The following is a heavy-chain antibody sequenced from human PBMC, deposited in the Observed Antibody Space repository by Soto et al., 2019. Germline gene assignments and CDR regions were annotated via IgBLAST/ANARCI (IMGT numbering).Heavy chain of an antibody. D-gene: IGHD3-3*01. CDR3: AKREDYDFSSGYYPASHHYDMDV. J-gene: IGHJ6*04. V-gene: IGHV3-23*01. Sequence: VGSLRLSSTASGFNFISYAMSWVRQAPGKGLEWVSAIIGSGGSTYYADSVKGRFTISRDNSKNTLYLQMNSLRADDTAVYYCAKREDYDFSSGYYPASHHYDMDVWGKGLTGTVSS. CDR2: IIGSGGST. CDR1: GFNFISYA.